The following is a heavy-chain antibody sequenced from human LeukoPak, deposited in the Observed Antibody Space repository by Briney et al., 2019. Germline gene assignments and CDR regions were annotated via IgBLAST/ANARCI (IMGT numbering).Heavy chain of an antibody. CDR2: ISRTGSI. J-gene: IGHJ4*02. D-gene: IGHD1-26*01. Sequence: SETLSLTCAVSGGSINSRNWWGWVRQPPGKGLEWIGEISRTGSIDYDPSVRSRATISLDKSKSQFSLRLTSLTSADTVVYYCARGQGAADYWGQGILVIVSS. V-gene: IGHV4-4*02. CDR1: GGSINSRNW. CDR3: ARGQGAADY.